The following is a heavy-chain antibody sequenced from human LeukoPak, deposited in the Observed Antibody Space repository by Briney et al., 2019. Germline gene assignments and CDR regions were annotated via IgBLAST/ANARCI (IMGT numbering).Heavy chain of an antibody. CDR1: GFTLSSYG. CDR2: ISYDGSNK. CDR3: AKDIVALRSNSATVTIFDY. Sequence: GGSLRLSCAASGFTLSSYGMHWVRQAPGKGLEWVAVISYDGSNKYYADSVKGRFTISRDNSKNTLYLQMNSLRAEDTAVYYCAKDIVALRSNSATVTIFDYWGQGTLVTVSS. J-gene: IGHJ4*02. D-gene: IGHD4-17*01. V-gene: IGHV3-30*18.